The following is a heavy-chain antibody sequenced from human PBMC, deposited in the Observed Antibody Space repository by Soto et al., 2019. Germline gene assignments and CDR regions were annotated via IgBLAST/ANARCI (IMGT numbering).Heavy chain of an antibody. CDR1: GFTFSSYS. CDR2: ISSSSSYI. Sequence: EVQLVESGGGRVKPGGSLRLSCAASGFTFSSYSMNWVRQAPGKGLEWVSSISSSSSYIYYADSVKGRFTISRDNAKNSLYLQMNSLRAEDTAVYYCARDPTDILTGPNWFDPWGQGTLVTVSS. CDR3: ARDPTDILTGPNWFDP. D-gene: IGHD3-9*01. J-gene: IGHJ5*02. V-gene: IGHV3-21*01.